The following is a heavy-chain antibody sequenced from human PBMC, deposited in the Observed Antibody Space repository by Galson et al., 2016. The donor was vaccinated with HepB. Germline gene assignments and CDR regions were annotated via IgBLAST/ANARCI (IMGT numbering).Heavy chain of an antibody. CDR2: VYYSGVT. V-gene: IGHV4-59*12. D-gene: IGHD2-21*02. CDR3: ARERDCGGDCYPGGADFDY. CDR1: GGSISRFY. J-gene: IGHJ4*02. Sequence: SETLSLTCSVSGGSISRFYWNWIRQSPEKGLEWIGTVYYSGVTYYNPSLRSRATVSVDTPKNQFSLKLTSVTAADTAVYYCARERDCGGDCYPGGADFDYWGRGTLVTASA.